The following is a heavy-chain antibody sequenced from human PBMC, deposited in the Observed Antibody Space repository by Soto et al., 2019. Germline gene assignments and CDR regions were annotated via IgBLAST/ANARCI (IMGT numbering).Heavy chain of an antibody. J-gene: IGHJ3*02. Sequence: ASVKVSCKASGYTFTSYGISWVRQAPGQGLEWMGWISAYNGNTNYAQKLQGRVTMTTDTSTSTAYMELRSLRSDDTAVYYCAREEGIYCSSTSCSGDAFDIWGQGTMVTVSS. V-gene: IGHV1-18*01. CDR2: ISAYNGNT. CDR3: AREEGIYCSSTSCSGDAFDI. D-gene: IGHD2-2*01. CDR1: GYTFTSYG.